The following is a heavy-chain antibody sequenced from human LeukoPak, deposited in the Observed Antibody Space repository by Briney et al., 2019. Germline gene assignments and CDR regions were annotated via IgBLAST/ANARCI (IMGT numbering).Heavy chain of an antibody. V-gene: IGHV4-31*03. J-gene: IGHJ4*02. CDR1: GGSISSGGYC. Sequence: SETLSLICTVSGGSISSGGYCWSRNRQHPGRGLEWIGYISFSGSTYYNPSPKSRVTISVDTSKNQFYLMLSSATAADTALYYCARDSGGSSSSYFEYWGQGALVTVSS. D-gene: IGHD2-15*01. CDR3: ARDSGGSSSSYFEY. CDR2: ISFSGST.